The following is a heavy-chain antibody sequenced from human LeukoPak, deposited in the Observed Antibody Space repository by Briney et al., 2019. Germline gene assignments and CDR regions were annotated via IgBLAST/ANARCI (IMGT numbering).Heavy chain of an antibody. V-gene: IGHV1-3*03. CDR3: ARDRIAVAGTGLAFDI. CDR1: GYTFTSYA. CDR2: INAGNGNT. J-gene: IGHJ3*02. Sequence: ASVKVSCKASGYTFTSYAMHWVRQAPGQRLEWMGRINAGNGNTKYSQEFQGRVTITRDTSASTAYMELSSLRSEDMAVYYCARDRIAVAGTGLAFDIWGQGTMVTVSS. D-gene: IGHD6-19*01.